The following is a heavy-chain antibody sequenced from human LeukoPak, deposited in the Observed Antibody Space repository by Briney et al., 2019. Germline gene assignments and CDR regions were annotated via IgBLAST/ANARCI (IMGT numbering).Heavy chain of an antibody. Sequence: GGSLRLSCAASGFTFSSYEMNWVRQAPGKGLEWVSAISGSGGSTYYADSVKGRFTISRDNSKNTLYLQMNSLRAEDTAVYYCAKEYYYDSSGYYPFDYWGQGTLVTVSS. CDR1: GFTFSSYE. D-gene: IGHD3-22*01. CDR2: ISGSGGST. J-gene: IGHJ4*02. CDR3: AKEYYYDSSGYYPFDY. V-gene: IGHV3-23*01.